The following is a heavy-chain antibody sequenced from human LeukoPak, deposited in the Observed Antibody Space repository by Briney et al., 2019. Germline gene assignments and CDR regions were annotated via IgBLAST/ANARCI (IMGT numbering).Heavy chain of an antibody. V-gene: IGHV3-48*02. CDR3: ARYGDDGSGSPNFDY. CDR1: GFTFSSYS. D-gene: IGHD3-10*01. J-gene: IGHJ4*02. Sequence: GGSLRLSCAASGFTFSSYSMNWVRQAAGKGLEWVSYISSSSSTIYYADSVKGRFTISRDNAKNSLYLQMNSLRDEDRAVYYCARYGDDGSGSPNFDYWGQGTLVTVSS. CDR2: ISSSSSTI.